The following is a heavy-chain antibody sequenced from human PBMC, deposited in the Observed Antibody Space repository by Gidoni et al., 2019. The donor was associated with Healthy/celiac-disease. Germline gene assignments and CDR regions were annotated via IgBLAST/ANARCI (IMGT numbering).Heavy chain of an antibody. CDR1: GFTFSSYS. Sequence: EVQLVESGGGLVKPGGSLRLSCAASGFTFSSYSMNWVRQAPGKGLEWVSSISSSSSYIYYADSVKGRFTISRDNAKNSLYLQMNSLRAEDTAVYYCARGFWNPERVFDYWGQGTLVTVSS. CDR3: ARGFWNPERVFDY. J-gene: IGHJ4*02. V-gene: IGHV3-21*01. D-gene: IGHD1-1*01. CDR2: ISSSSSYI.